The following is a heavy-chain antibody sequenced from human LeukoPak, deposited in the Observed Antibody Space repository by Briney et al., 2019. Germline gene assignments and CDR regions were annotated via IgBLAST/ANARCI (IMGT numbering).Heavy chain of an antibody. CDR1: GFTFSSYG. Sequence: GGSLRLSCAASGFTFSSYGMHWVRQAPGKGLEWVAVISYDGSNKYYADSVKGRFTISRDNSKNTLYLQMNSLRAEDTAVYYCAKGASGWLQPTPVDYWGQGTLVTVSS. CDR2: ISYDGSNK. CDR3: AKGASGWLQPTPVDY. D-gene: IGHD5-24*01. J-gene: IGHJ4*02. V-gene: IGHV3-30*18.